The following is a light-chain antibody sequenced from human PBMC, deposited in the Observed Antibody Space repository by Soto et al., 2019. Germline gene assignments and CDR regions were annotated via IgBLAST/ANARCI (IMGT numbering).Light chain of an antibody. CDR2: LTS. V-gene: IGKV2-28*01. Sequence: EIVMTQSPLSLSVTPGEPASISCRSSQSLVSSSYNYLDWYVQKPGQSPHLLIYLTSRRASGVPDRFSGSGTGTNFTLQISRVEAEDVGVYYCIQALEVQWTFGQGTKVEIK. CDR3: IQALEVQWT. CDR1: QSLVSSSYNY. J-gene: IGKJ1*01.